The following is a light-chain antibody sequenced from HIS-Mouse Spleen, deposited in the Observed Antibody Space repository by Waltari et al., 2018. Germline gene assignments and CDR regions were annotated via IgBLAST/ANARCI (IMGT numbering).Light chain of an antibody. J-gene: IGLJ2*01. CDR3: QSADSSGTYHVV. Sequence: SYELTQPPSVSVSPGQTARITCSGDALPKHYAYWYQQKPGQAPVLVIYKDSERPSGIPERFSGSSSGTTVTLTISGVQAEDEADYYCQSADSSGTYHVVFGGGTKLTVL. V-gene: IGLV3-25*03. CDR1: ALPKHY. CDR2: KDS.